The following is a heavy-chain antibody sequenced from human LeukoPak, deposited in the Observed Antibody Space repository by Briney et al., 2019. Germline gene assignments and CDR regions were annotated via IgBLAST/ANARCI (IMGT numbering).Heavy chain of an antibody. V-gene: IGHV4-39*01. J-gene: IGHJ4*02. Sequence: SETLSLTRTVSGDSITSGDYDWGWLRQPPGRGLEWIGSIDYSGSTYYNPSLKSRVTISVDTSKNQFSLKLSSVTAADTAVYYCARAILTGWYYFDYWGQGTLVTVSS. CDR2: IDYSGST. D-gene: IGHD3-9*01. CDR3: ARAILTGWYYFDY. CDR1: GDSITSGDYD.